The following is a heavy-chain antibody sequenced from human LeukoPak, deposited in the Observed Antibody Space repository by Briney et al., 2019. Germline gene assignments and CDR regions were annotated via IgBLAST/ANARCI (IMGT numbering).Heavy chain of an antibody. CDR1: GFTSSSYW. V-gene: IGHV3-74*03. J-gene: IGHJ4*02. D-gene: IGHD3-16*01. Sequence: GGSLRLSCAASGFTSSSYWMHWVRQAPGKGLVWVSRIDNDGTSTVYADSVKGRFTVSRDNAKNTLYLQMNRLRAEDTAVYYCVRGLRGPDSWGQGTLVIVSP. CDR3: VRGLRGPDS. CDR2: IDNDGTST.